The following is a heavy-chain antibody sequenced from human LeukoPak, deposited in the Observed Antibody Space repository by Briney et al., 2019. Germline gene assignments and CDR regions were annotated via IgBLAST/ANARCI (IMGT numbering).Heavy chain of an antibody. CDR3: ARDLPEDTVLDIAVVPAAMRRYYYYGMDV. J-gene: IGHJ6*02. V-gene: IGHV1-18*01. Sequence: GASVKVSCKASGYTFTSYGISWVRQAPGQGLEWMGWISAYNGNTNYAQKLQGRVTMTTDTSTSTAYMELRSLRSDDTAVYYCARDLPEDTVLDIAVVPAAMRRYYYYGMDVWGQGTTVTVSS. CDR2: ISAYNGNT. CDR1: GYTFTSYG. D-gene: IGHD2-2*03.